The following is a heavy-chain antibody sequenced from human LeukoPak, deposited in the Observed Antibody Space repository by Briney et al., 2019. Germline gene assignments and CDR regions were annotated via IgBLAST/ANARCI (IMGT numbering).Heavy chain of an antibody. CDR1: GYTPTDVS. D-gene: IGHD2-15*01. J-gene: IGHJ4*02. V-gene: IGHV1-24*01. CDR3: TTVDCSGGSCSVGYFDY. Sequence: ASVRVSFKVSGYTPTDVSIHWVRQAPGKGGEGRGGFDAEDGERIYTRKFQGRVTMTDHTSTDPAYMELSSLRSEDTAVYYCTTVDCSGGSCSVGYFDYWGQGTLVTVSS. CDR2: FDAEDGER.